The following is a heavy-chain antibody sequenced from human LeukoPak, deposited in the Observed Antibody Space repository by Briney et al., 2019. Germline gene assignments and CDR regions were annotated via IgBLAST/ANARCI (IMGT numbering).Heavy chain of an antibody. D-gene: IGHD6-19*01. J-gene: IGHJ5*02. CDR1: GSGFIFSNYG. V-gene: IGHV3-74*01. CDR2: INSDGSST. Sequence: GGSLRLSCAASGSGFIFSNYGMHWVRQAPGKGLVWVSRINSDGSSTSYADSVKGRFTISRDNAKNTLYLQMNSLRAEDTAVYYCARATQQWLAHNWFDPWGQGTLVTVSS. CDR3: ARATQQWLAHNWFDP.